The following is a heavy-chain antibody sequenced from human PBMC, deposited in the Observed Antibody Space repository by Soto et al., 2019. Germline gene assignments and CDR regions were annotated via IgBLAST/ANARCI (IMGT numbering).Heavy chain of an antibody. CDR3: ARSPRSSPYFDY. V-gene: IGHV5-51*01. CDR1: GYTFSNFW. J-gene: IGHJ4*02. CDR2: IYPGDHET. Sequence: RGESLKISCQFSGYTFSNFWIGWVRQLPGKGLEWMGIIYPGDHETRYSPSFHGKVTISADKSINTAYLQWNSLEASDTAFYFCARSPRSSPYFDYWGQGALVTVSS. D-gene: IGHD6-13*01.